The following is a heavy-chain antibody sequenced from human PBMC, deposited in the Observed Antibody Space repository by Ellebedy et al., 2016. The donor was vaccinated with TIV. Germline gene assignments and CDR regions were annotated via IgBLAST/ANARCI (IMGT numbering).Heavy chain of an antibody. CDR1: GYTFTTYG. D-gene: IGHD6-6*01. J-gene: IGHJ1*01. V-gene: IGHV1-18*04. Sequence: AASVKVSCKASGYTFTTYGSTWVRQAPGQGPEGMGVIGTYEGNTKYAQKLQGRVTMTRDTSTSTAYMELRSLRSDDTAVYYCARDRDGSSSSDFQHWGPGTLVTVSS. CDR3: ARDRDGSSSSDFQH. CDR2: IGTYEGNT.